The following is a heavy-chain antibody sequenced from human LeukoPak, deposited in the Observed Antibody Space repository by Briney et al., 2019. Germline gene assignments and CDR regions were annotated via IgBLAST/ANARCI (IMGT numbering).Heavy chain of an antibody. D-gene: IGHD3-10*01. V-gene: IGHV4-59*01. CDR1: GGSISSYY. CDR3: ARGALLWFGERMEYYFDY. CDR2: IYYSGST. J-gene: IGHJ4*02. Sequence: PSETLSLTCTVSGGSISSYYWSWIRQPPGKGLEWIGYIYYSGSTNYNPSLKSRVTLSVDTSKNQFSLKLSSMTAADTAVYYCARGALLWFGERMEYYFDYWGQGTLLTVSS.